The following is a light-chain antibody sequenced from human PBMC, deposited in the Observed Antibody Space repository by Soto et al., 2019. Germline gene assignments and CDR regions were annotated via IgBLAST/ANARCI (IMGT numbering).Light chain of an antibody. CDR2: EVS. V-gene: IGLV2-14*01. J-gene: IGLJ2*01. CDR1: SSDVGGYNY. CDR3: SSYTSRSALV. Sequence: QSVLTQPASVSGSPGQSITISCTGSSSDVGGYNYVSWYQNHPGTAPKLMIYEVSNRPSGVSNRFSGSKSGNTASLTISGLQAEDEADYYCSSYTSRSALVFGGGTKLTVL.